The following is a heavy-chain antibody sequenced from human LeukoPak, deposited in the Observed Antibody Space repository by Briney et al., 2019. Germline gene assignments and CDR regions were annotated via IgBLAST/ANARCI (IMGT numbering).Heavy chain of an antibody. CDR2: ISSGSSTI. D-gene: IGHD4-17*01. J-gene: IGHJ4*02. Sequence: GGSLRLSCAASGFSFSSYEMSWVRQAPGRGLEWISYISSGSSTIYYADSVRGRFTVSRDNAKNSLYLQMNSLRAEDTAVYYCARYGDYVVSYFDYWGQGALVTVPS. CDR3: ARYGDYVVSYFDY. V-gene: IGHV3-48*03. CDR1: GFSFSSYE.